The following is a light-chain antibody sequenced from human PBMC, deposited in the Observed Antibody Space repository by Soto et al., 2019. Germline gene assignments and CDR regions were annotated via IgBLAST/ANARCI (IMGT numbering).Light chain of an antibody. CDR2: GAS. CDR3: QQYGISALT. J-gene: IGKJ4*01. V-gene: IGKV3-20*01. CDR1: QSVSSSY. Sequence: EIGVTQSPSTLSLSPGERATLSCMASQSVSSSYLAWYQQKPGQAPRLLIDGASSRATGIPDRFSGSGSETDFTLIISRLEPEDVAVYYCQQYGISALTFGGGTKVEIK.